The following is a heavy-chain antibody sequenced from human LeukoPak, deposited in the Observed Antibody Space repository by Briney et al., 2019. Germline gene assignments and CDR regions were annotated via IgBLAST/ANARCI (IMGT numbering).Heavy chain of an antibody. J-gene: IGHJ4*02. CDR1: GITFSGYW. CDR3: ARARLSVAGDYFDY. V-gene: IGHV3-7*03. Sequence: GGSLRLSCVASGITFSGYWMSWVRQAPGKGLEWVANIKQDGSEKYYVDSVKGRFTISRDNAKNSLYLQMNSLRAEDTAVYYCARARLSVAGDYFDYWGQGTLVTVSS. CDR2: IKQDGSEK. D-gene: IGHD6-19*01.